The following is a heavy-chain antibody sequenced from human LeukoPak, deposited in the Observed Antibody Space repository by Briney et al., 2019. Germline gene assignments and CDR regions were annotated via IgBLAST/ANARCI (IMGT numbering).Heavy chain of an antibody. CDR1: GGSISSYY. Sequence: SETLSLTCTVSGGSISSYYWSWIRQPPAKGLEWIGYIYYSGSTNYNPSLKSRVTISVDTSKNQFSLKLSSVTAADTAVYYCARENNFWSGSTNWFDPWGQGTLVTVSS. CDR3: ARENNFWSGSTNWFDP. CDR2: IYYSGST. V-gene: IGHV4-59*01. D-gene: IGHD3-3*01. J-gene: IGHJ5*02.